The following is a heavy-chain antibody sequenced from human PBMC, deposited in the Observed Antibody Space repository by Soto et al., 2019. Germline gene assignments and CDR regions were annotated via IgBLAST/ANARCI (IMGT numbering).Heavy chain of an antibody. Sequence: ASVKVSCKASGYTFTSYDINWVRQATGQGLEWMGWMNPNSGNTGYAQKFQGRVTMTRNTSISTAYMELSSLQSEDTALYYCARGGKLTPGKVLHYYYYYMDVWGKGTTVTVSS. CDR2: MNPNSGNT. CDR3: ARGGKLTPGKVLHYYYYYMDV. V-gene: IGHV1-8*01. J-gene: IGHJ6*03. D-gene: IGHD6-13*01. CDR1: GYTFTSYD.